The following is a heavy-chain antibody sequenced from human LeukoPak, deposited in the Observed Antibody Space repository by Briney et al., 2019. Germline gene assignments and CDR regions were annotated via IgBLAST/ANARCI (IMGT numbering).Heavy chain of an antibody. J-gene: IGHJ4*02. CDR3: ARDRGYSGYDGCDY. D-gene: IGHD5-12*01. CDR1: GFTFSSYA. CDR2: ISYDGSNK. V-gene: IGHV3-30*04. Sequence: GGSLRLSCAASGFTFSSYAMHWVRQAPGKGLEWVAVISYDGSNKYYADSLKGRFTISRDSSKNTLYLQMNSLRAEDTAVYYCARDRGYSGYDGCDYWGQGTLVTVSS.